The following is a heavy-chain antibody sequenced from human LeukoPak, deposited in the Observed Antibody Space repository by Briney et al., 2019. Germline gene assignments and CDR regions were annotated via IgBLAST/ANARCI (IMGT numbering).Heavy chain of an antibody. D-gene: IGHD6-19*01. Sequence: GGSLRLSCAASGFTFSNYAMSWVRQAPGKGLEWVSTLSGTGGSTYYADSVKGRFTISRDNSKNTLYLQVSSLRAEDTAVYYCAKGSSWSSGWEGDLYYFDYWGQGTLVTVSS. CDR1: GFTFSNYA. CDR2: LSGTGGST. CDR3: AKGSSWSSGWEGDLYYFDY. V-gene: IGHV3-23*01. J-gene: IGHJ4*02.